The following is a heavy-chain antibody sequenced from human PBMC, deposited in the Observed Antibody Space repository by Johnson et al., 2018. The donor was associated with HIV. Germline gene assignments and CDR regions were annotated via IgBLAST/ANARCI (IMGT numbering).Heavy chain of an antibody. CDR3: AKGLNGGGDAFDI. D-gene: IGHD3-16*01. CDR1: GFTFSRYA. J-gene: IGHJ3*02. CDR2: ISYDGSNK. V-gene: IGHV3-30-3*01. Sequence: QVQLVESGGGVVQPGRSLRLSCAASGFTFSRYAMHWVRQAPGKGLEWVAVISYDGSNKYYADSVKGRFTISRDNSKNTLYLQMNSLRAEDTAVYYCAKGLNGGGDAFDIWGQGTMVTVSS.